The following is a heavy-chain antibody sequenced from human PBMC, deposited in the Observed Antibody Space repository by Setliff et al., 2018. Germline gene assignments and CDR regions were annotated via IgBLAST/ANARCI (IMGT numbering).Heavy chain of an antibody. CDR1: GYSISNDYF. J-gene: IGHJ4*02. CDR2: IYHSGST. Sequence: SETLSLTCTVSGYSISNDYFWGWIRQPPGKGLEWIGSIYHSGSTSYYPSLKSRVTISVDTSKNQFSLNLSSVTAADTSVYYCAKHRSYFDYWGQGTLVTVST. CDR3: AKHRSYFDY. V-gene: IGHV4-38-2*02.